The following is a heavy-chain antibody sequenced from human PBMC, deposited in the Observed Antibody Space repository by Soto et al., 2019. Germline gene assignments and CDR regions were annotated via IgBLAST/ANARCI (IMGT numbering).Heavy chain of an antibody. J-gene: IGHJ4*02. CDR3: AKDTHPYCGGDCYSGFIDY. V-gene: IGHV3-43*01. Sequence: GSLRLSCAASGFTFDDYTMHWVRQAPGKGLEWVSLISWDGGSTYYADSVKGRFTISRDNSKNSLYLQMNSLRTEDTALYYCAKDTHPYCGGDCYSGFIDYWGQGTLVTVSS. CDR2: ISWDGGST. D-gene: IGHD2-21*02. CDR1: GFTFDDYT.